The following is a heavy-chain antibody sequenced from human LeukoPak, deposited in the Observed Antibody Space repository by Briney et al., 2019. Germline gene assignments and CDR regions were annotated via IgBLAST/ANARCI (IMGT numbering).Heavy chain of an antibody. CDR1: GYTFTGYY. V-gene: IGHV1-2*06. J-gene: IGHJ4*02. CDR2: INPNSGGT. Sequence: VKVSCKASGYTFTGYYMHWVRQAPGRGLEWMGRINPNSGGTNYAQKFQGRVTMTRDTSISTAYMELSRLRSDDTAVYYCARVNYYDSSGYQDYWGQGTLVTVSS. CDR3: ARVNYYDSSGYQDY. D-gene: IGHD3-22*01.